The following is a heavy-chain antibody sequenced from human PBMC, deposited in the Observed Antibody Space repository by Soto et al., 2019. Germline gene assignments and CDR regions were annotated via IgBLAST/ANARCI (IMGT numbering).Heavy chain of an antibody. CDR3: ASRYGPSEVDH. D-gene: IGHD3-9*01. Sequence: QLQLEESGPGLVKSSETLSLTCSVSGDSISSSSYYWGWIRQSPGEGLEWIGNIHGNGGTQNNRSLSSRVNISVDTSANQFSLRLTSVTAADTAVYYCASRYGPSEVDHWGQGSLVTVSS. V-gene: IGHV4-39*01. J-gene: IGHJ4*02. CDR2: IHGNGGT. CDR1: GDSISSSSYY.